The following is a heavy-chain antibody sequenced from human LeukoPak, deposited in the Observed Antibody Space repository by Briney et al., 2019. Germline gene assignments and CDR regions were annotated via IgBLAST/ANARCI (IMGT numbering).Heavy chain of an antibody. Sequence: GGSLRLSCAASGFPFTIYAMSWVRQAPGKGLEWVSSIGGSSTYYADFVKGRFTISRDTSKNTMYLQMNSLRADDTAIYYCAKYRGSGDSYDSWGQGTLVTVSS. CDR3: AKYRGSGDSYDS. V-gene: IGHV3-23*01. CDR2: IGGSST. D-gene: IGHD3-10*01. CDR1: GFPFTIYA. J-gene: IGHJ4*02.